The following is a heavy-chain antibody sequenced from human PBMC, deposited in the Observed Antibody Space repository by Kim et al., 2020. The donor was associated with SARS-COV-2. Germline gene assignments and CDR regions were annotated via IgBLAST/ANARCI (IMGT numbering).Heavy chain of an antibody. CDR3: ARYFISRSGGLRNYYYGMDV. D-gene: IGHD2-15*01. CDR1: GGSISSYY. V-gene: IGHV4-59*08. Sequence: SETLSLTCTVSGGSISSYYWSWIRQPPGKGLEWIGYIYYSGSTNYNPSLKSRVTISVDTSKNQFSLKLSSVTAADTAVYYCARYFISRSGGLRNYYYGMDVWGQRTTVTVSS. J-gene: IGHJ6*01. CDR2: IYYSGST.